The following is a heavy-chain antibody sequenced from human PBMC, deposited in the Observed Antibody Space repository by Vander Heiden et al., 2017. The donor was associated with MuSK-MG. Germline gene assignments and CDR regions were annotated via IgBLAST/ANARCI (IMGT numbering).Heavy chain of an antibody. CDR2: ISSSGSTI. V-gene: IGHV3-11*01. D-gene: IGHD3-22*01. J-gene: IGHJ4*02. CDR3: AIAAGHYDSSGYSFH. Sequence: QAQLVESGGGLVKPGGSLRLSCAASGFTFSDYYLSWIRQAPGKGLEWVSYISSSGSTIYYADSGKGRFTISRDNAKNSLYLQMNRLRAEDSAVYYCAIAAGHYDSSGYSFHWGQGTLVTVSS. CDR1: GFTFSDYY.